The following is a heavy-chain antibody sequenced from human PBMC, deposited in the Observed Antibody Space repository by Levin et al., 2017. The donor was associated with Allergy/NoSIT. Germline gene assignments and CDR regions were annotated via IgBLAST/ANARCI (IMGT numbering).Heavy chain of an antibody. CDR1: GGSFSGYY. CDR3: ARASPPVAAAGSWFDP. D-gene: IGHD6-13*01. Sequence: SETLSLTCAVYGGSFSGYYWSWIRQPPGKGLEWIGEINHSGSTNYNPSLKSRVTISVDTSKNQFSLKLSSVTAADTAVYYGARASPPVAAAGSWFDPWGQGTLVTVSS. J-gene: IGHJ5*02. CDR2: INHSGST. V-gene: IGHV4-34*01.